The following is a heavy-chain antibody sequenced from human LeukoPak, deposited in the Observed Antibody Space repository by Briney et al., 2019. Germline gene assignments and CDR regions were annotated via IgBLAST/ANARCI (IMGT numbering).Heavy chain of an antibody. CDR2: IYYSGST. CDR3: ARAGISGLPNFDI. J-gene: IGHJ3*02. V-gene: IGHV4-59*01. Sequence: SETLSLTCTVSGRSISSYYWSWIRQPPGKGLEWIGCIYYSGSTNYNPSLKSRVTISVDTSKNQFSLKLSSVTAADTAVYYCARAGISGLPNFDIWGQGTMVTVSS. CDR1: GRSISSYY.